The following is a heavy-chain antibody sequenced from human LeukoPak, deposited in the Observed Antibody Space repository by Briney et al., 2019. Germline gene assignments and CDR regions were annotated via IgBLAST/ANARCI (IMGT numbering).Heavy chain of an antibody. CDR1: GGSFSGYY. D-gene: IGHD6-13*01. Sequence: PSETLSLTCAVYGGSFSGYYWSWIRQPPGKGLGWIGEINHSGSTNYNPSLKSRVTTSVDTSKNQFSLKLSSVTAADTAVYYCARGRVGSSWYDWFDPWGQGTLVTVSS. V-gene: IGHV4-34*01. CDR2: INHSGST. J-gene: IGHJ5*02. CDR3: ARGRVGSSWYDWFDP.